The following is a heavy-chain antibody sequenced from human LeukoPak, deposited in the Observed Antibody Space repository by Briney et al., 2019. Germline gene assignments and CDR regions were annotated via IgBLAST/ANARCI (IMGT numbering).Heavy chain of an antibody. J-gene: IGHJ4*02. CDR2: ISGSGGTT. CDR3: AKDPTDRLPGYFDY. CDR1: GFTFSNYA. D-gene: IGHD3-9*01. Sequence: PGGSLRLSCAASGFTFSNYAMSWVRQAPGKGLEWVSAISGSGGTTYYADSVKGRFTISRDNSKNTLYLQMNSLRAEDTAVYYCAKDPTDRLPGYFDYWGQGTLVTVSS. V-gene: IGHV3-23*01.